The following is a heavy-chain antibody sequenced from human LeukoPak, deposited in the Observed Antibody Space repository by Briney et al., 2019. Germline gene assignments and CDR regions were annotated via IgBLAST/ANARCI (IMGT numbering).Heavy chain of an antibody. CDR3: ARSVRGVVVATYDF. J-gene: IGHJ4*02. V-gene: IGHV4-39*07. Sequence: SETLSLTCTVSGDSISSSRHYWGWIRQPPGKGLEWIGTMYYDGIPHYNPSLQSRVTISIDTSKNQFSLKLSSVTAADTAVYYCARSVRGVVVATYDFWGQGTLVTVSS. CDR2: MYYDGIP. CDR1: GDSISSSRHY. D-gene: IGHD2-15*01.